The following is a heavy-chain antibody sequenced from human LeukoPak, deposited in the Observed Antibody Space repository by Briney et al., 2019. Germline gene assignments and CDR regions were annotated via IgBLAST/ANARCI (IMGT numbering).Heavy chain of an antibody. J-gene: IGHJ4*02. CDR1: GFTFSSYA. Sequence: PGGSLRLSCAASGFTFSSYAMSWVRQAPGEGLEWVSAISGSGGSTYYADSVKGRFTISRDNSKNTLYLQMNSLRAEDTAVYYCAKDRRSQWLVQDYWGQGTLVTVSS. CDR3: AKDRRSQWLVQDY. V-gene: IGHV3-23*01. CDR2: ISGSGGST. D-gene: IGHD6-19*01.